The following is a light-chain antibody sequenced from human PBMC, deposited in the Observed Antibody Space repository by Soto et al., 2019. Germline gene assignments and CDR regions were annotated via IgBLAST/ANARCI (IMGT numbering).Light chain of an antibody. CDR1: SGDIGSYNR. Sequence: QSVLNQPASVSGSPGQSTTISCTGTSGDIGSYNRVSWYQQHPGKAPKLIIYEVTDRPSGVSNRFSGSKSGNTASLTISGLQAEDEAEYYCSSYTNINTRACVFGTGTKVTVL. CDR3: SSYTNINTRACV. J-gene: IGLJ1*01. V-gene: IGLV2-14*01. CDR2: EVT.